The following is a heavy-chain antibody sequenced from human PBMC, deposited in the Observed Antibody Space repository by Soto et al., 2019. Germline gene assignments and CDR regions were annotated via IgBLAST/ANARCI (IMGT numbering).Heavy chain of an antibody. V-gene: IGHV3-21*01. D-gene: IGHD1-26*01. CDR3: ARDLSNVGATTILY. J-gene: IGHJ4*02. CDR1: GFTFSSYS. Sequence: EVQLVESGGGLVKPGGSLRLSCAASGFTFSSYSMNWVRQAPGKGLEWVSSISSSSSYIYYADSVKGRLTISRDNAKNSLYLQINSLRAGDPAVEYCARDLSNVGATTILYWGQGTLVTVSP. CDR2: ISSSSSYI.